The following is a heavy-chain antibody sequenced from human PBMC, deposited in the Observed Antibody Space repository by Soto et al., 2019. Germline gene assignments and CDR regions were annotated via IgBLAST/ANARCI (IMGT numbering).Heavy chain of an antibody. CDR2: ISGSGGST. Sequence: GGSLRLSCAASGFTFSSCAMSWVRQAPGKGLEWVSAISGSGGSTYYADSVKGRFTISRDNSKNTLYLQMNSLRAEDTAVYYCAKDSVRGSGTPPTRFDYWGQGTLVTASS. CDR1: GFTFSSCA. J-gene: IGHJ4*02. V-gene: IGHV3-23*01. CDR3: AKDSVRGSGTPPTRFDY. D-gene: IGHD3-10*01.